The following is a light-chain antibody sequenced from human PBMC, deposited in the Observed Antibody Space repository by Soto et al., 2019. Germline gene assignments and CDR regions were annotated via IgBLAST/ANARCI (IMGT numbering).Light chain of an antibody. V-gene: IGKV1-9*01. Sequence: DIQLTQSPSFLSASVGDRVAITCRASQGISTYLAWYQHRPGKAPKLLIYAASTLQSGVPSRFGGSGSGTEFTLRISDLQPEDSATYCCQQLNSYPLSFGGGTKV. CDR2: AAS. CDR1: QGISTY. CDR3: QQLNSYPLS. J-gene: IGKJ4*01.